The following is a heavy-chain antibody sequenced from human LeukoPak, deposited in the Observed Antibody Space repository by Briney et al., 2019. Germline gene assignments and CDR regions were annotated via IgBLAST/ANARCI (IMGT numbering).Heavy chain of an antibody. J-gene: IGHJ4*02. Sequence: SVKVSCKASGGTFSSYAISWVRQAPGQGLEWMGRIIPILGIANYAQKFQGRVTITADKSTSTAHMELSSLRSEDTAVYYCARGPMVRGVLIDYWGQGTLVTVSS. CDR2: IIPILGIA. CDR3: ARGPMVRGVLIDY. V-gene: IGHV1-69*04. CDR1: GGTFSSYA. D-gene: IGHD3-10*01.